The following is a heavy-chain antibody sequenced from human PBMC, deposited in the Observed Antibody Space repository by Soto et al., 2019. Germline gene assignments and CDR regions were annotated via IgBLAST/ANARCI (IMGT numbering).Heavy chain of an antibody. CDR1: GFTFSSYA. J-gene: IGHJ5*02. V-gene: IGHV3-23*01. Sequence: GGSLRPSCAASGFTFSSYAMSWVRQAPGKGLEWVSAISGSGGSTYYADSVKGRFTISRDNSRNTLYLQMNSLRAEDTAVYYCAKARLLVLRYFDWFPNWFDPWGQGTLVTVSS. CDR3: AKARLLVLRYFDWFPNWFDP. D-gene: IGHD3-9*01. CDR2: ISGSGGST.